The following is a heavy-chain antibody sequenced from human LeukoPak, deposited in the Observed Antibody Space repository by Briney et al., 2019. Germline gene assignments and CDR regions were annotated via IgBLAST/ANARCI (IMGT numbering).Heavy chain of an antibody. CDR3: ARGLDYYDSSGYLDY. Sequence: GGSLRLSCAASGFTFSSYAMHWVRQAPGKGLEYVSAISSNGGSTYYANSVKGRFTISRDNSKNTLYLQMGSLRAEDMAVYYCARGLDYYDSSGYLDYWGQGTLATVSS. J-gene: IGHJ4*02. CDR2: ISSNGGST. D-gene: IGHD3-22*01. CDR1: GFTFSSYA. V-gene: IGHV3-64*01.